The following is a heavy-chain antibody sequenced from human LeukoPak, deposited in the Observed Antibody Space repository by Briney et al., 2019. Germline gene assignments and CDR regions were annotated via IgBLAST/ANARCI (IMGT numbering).Heavy chain of an antibody. CDR1: GVVFKSET. CDR2: LTGSSTYV. Sequence: GGSLRLSRVASGVVFKSETMHWVRQAPGKGLEWVSSLTGSSTYVDYADSVKGRFTISRDNAMDSLYLQMNSLRAEDTGVYYCAREQGGTGSYFLDSWGQGTLVTVAS. CDR3: AREQGGTGSYFLDS. J-gene: IGHJ4*02. V-gene: IGHV3-21*01. D-gene: IGHD3-10*01.